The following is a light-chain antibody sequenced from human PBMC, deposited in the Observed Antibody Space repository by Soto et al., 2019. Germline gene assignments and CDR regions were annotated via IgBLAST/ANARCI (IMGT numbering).Light chain of an antibody. CDR3: QQYNNWPLL. V-gene: IGKV3-15*01. Sequence: EIVMTQSPATLSVSPGERATLSCRASQSVSSNLAWYQQKPGQAPRLLIYGASTRATGIPARFSGSGSGTEFTLTISSLQSGDFAVYYCQQYNNWPLLFGQGTKVEIK. J-gene: IGKJ1*01. CDR2: GAS. CDR1: QSVSSN.